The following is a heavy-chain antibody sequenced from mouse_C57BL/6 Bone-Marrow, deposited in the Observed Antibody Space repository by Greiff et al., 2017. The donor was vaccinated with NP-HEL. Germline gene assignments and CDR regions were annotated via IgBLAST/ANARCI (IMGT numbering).Heavy chain of an antibody. CDR3: ARGLSYYGSWYFDV. Sequence: DVQLVESGGGLVKPGGSLKLSCAASGFTFSSYAMSWVRQTPEKRLEWVATISDGGSYTYYPDNVKGRFTISRDNAKNNLYLQMSHLKSEDTAMYYCARGLSYYGSWYFDVWGTGTTVTVSS. V-gene: IGHV5-4*01. D-gene: IGHD1-1*01. CDR2: ISDGGSYT. CDR1: GFTFSSYA. J-gene: IGHJ1*03.